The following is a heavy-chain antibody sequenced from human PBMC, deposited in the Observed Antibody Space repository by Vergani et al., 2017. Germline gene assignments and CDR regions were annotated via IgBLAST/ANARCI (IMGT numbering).Heavy chain of an antibody. Sequence: QVQLQESGPGLVKPSQTLSLTCTVSGGSFSTGGQSWTWLRQSAGKGMEWIGRIYTSGATNYNPSLRSRAIMSVDASKKKFSLKLTSVTAAHTAVYYCARDGGEYDKDALDVWGQGTKVTVTS. CDR2: IYTSGAT. V-gene: IGHV4-61*02. J-gene: IGHJ3*01. CDR3: ARDGGEYDKDALDV. CDR1: GGSFSTGGQS. D-gene: IGHD2-15*01.